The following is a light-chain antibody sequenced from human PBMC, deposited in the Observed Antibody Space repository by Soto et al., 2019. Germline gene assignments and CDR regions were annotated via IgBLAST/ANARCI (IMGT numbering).Light chain of an antibody. CDR3: QVWDSSTPGAV. CDR2: EDT. CDR1: SSDVGGSKV. V-gene: IGLV2-14*02. J-gene: IGLJ2*01. Sequence: QSVLTQPASVSGSPGQSITISCTGPSSDVGGSKVVSWYQHHPGKAPKLIIYEDTKRPSGVSTRFSGSKSGNTASLTISRAQAGDGADYYCQVWDSSTPGAVFGGGTKLTVL.